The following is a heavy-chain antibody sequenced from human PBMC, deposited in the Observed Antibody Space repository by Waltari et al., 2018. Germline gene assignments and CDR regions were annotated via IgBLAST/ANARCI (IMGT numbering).Heavy chain of an antibody. Sequence: QVQLQESGPGLVKPSETLSLTCTVSGGSISRYYWRWPRQPPGKGLEWIGYIYYSGSTNYNPSLKSRVTISVDTSKNQFSLKLSSVTAADTAVYYCARAPYSGSYFDYWGQGTLVTVSS. CDR2: IYYSGST. CDR1: GGSISRYY. D-gene: IGHD1-26*01. J-gene: IGHJ4*02. CDR3: ARAPYSGSYFDY. V-gene: IGHV4-59*01.